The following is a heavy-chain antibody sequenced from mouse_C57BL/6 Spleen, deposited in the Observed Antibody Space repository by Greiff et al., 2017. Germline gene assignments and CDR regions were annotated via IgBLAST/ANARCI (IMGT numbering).Heavy chain of an antibody. J-gene: IGHJ2*01. D-gene: IGHD1-1*01. CDR1: GFTFSDYY. Sequence: EVQLQEPEGGLVQPGSSMKLSCTASGFTFSDYYMAWVRQVPEKGLEWVANINYDGSSTYYLDSLKSRFTIPIDNAKNILYLQMSSLKSEDTATYYCARGGLTTVVAPFDYWGQGTTLTVSS. V-gene: IGHV5-16*01. CDR2: INYDGSST. CDR3: ARGGLTTVVAPFDY.